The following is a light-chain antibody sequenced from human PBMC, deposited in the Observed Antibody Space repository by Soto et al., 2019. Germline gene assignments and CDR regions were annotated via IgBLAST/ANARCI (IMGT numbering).Light chain of an antibody. CDR2: WAS. J-gene: IGKJ2*01. Sequence: DIVMTQSPDSLAVSLGERASIYCKSSQSVFYSVNSKNYLAWFQQKPGQPPKLLIYWASIRESGVPDRFSGSGSGTDLTLTISSAQSDDVALYYCQQYHSLPYTFGQGSKLEIK. V-gene: IGKV4-1*01. CDR1: QSVFYSVNSKNY. CDR3: QQYHSLPYT.